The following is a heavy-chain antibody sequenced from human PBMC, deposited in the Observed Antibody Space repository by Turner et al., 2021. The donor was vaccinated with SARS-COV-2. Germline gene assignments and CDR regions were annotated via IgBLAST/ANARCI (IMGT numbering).Heavy chain of an antibody. CDR3: ARIGDQRRLGWFDR. J-gene: IGHJ5*02. D-gene: IGHD2-21*01. CDR1: GGSIGDYF. Sequence: QVQLQESGPGLVTSSETLSLPCSVSGGSIGDYFWTWIRQSAGKGLDYIGRMHPSWSSNYNSSLQSRLTLSLDTAKNQFSLTLRSVSAADTAVYFCARIGDQRRLGWFDRWGQGIRVTVSS. V-gene: IGHV4-4*07. CDR2: MHPSWSS.